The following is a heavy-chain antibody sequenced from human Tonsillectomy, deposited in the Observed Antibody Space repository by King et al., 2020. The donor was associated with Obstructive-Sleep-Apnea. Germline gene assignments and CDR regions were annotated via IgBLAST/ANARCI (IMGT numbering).Heavy chain of an antibody. Sequence: VQLVESGGGVVQPGRSLRLSCAASGFSFSSYTMYWVRQAPGKGLEWVSLILYNGNNQFYAESVEGRFAISRDNSRDTLYLQMNSLRAEDTAVYYCARDNCGDNPPFYGMDVWGRGTTVTDSS. CDR2: ILYNGNNQ. CDR1: GFSFSSYT. V-gene: IGHV3-30*09. D-gene: IGHD2-21*01. J-gene: IGHJ6*02. CDR3: ARDNCGDNPPFYGMDV.